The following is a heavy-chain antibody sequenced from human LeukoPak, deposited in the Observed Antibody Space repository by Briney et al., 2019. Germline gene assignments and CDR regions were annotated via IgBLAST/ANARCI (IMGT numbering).Heavy chain of an antibody. V-gene: IGHV3-53*01. D-gene: IGHD1-14*01. CDR2: VYSGGTT. CDR1: GLSVTNYY. CDR3: AKPDGPDY. J-gene: IGHJ4*02. Sequence: GGSLRLSCAASGLSVTNYYMNWVRQAPGKGLEWVSVVYSGGTTDFADSVKGRFLISRDNSKNKVYLQMNRLSAEDTAVYYCAKPDGPDYWGQGTLVTVSS.